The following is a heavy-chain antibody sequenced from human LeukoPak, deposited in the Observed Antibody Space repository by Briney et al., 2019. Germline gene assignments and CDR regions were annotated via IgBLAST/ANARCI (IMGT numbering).Heavy chain of an antibody. Sequence: GGSLRLSCAASGFTVSSNYMNWVRQAPGKGLEWVSVIYSGGSTYYADSVKGRFTISRDNAKNSLYLQMNSLRAEDTAVYYCARGGRGWPDLDAFDIWGQGTMVTVSS. V-gene: IGHV3-66*01. D-gene: IGHD6-19*01. J-gene: IGHJ3*02. CDR3: ARGGRGWPDLDAFDI. CDR1: GFTVSSNY. CDR2: IYSGGST.